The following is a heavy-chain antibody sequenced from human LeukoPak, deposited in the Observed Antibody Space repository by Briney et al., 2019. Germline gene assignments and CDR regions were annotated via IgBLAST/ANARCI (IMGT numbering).Heavy chain of an antibody. CDR2: IYYSGST. Sequence: SETLSLTCSVSGGSISSYYWSWTRQPPGKGLEWIGYIYYSGSTNYNPSLKSRVTISVDTSKNQFSLKLSSVTAADTAVYYCARGGGTIFGVVIDRFDPWGQGTLVTVSS. J-gene: IGHJ5*02. V-gene: IGHV4-59*01. CDR3: ARGGGTIFGVVIDRFDP. CDR1: GGSISSYY. D-gene: IGHD3-3*01.